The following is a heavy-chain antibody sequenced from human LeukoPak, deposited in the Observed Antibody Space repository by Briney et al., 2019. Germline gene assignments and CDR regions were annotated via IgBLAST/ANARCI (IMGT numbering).Heavy chain of an antibody. CDR2: INPNSGGT. D-gene: IGHD1-26*01. J-gene: IGHJ4*02. CDR3: ASPSGSYEQEVCDY. V-gene: IGHV1-2*02. Sequence: ASVKVSCKASGYTFTGYYMHWVRQAPGQGLEWMGWINPNSGGTNYAQKFQGRVTMTRDTSISTAYMELSRLRSGDTAVYYCASPSGSYEQEVCDYWGQGTLVTVSS. CDR1: GYTFTGYY.